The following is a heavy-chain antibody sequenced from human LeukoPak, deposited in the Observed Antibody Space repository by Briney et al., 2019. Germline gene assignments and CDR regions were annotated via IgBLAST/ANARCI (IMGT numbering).Heavy chain of an antibody. CDR1: GFTFSSYG. CDR3: AREGITPDAFDI. V-gene: IGHV3-33*01. D-gene: IGHD3-16*01. Sequence: GRSLRLSCAASGFTFSSYGMHWVRQAPGKGLEWVAVIWYDGSNKYYADSVKGRFTISRDNSKNTLYLQMNSLRAEDTAVYYCAREGITPDAFDIWGQGTMVTVSS. J-gene: IGHJ3*02. CDR2: IWYDGSNK.